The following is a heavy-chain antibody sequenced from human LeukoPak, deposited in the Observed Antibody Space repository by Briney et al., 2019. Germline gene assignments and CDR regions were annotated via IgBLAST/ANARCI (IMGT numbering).Heavy chain of an antibody. CDR1: GYTFTGYY. J-gene: IGHJ4*02. D-gene: IGHD2-2*02. V-gene: IGHV1-2*02. Sequence: ASVKVSCKASGYTFTGYYLHWVRQAPGQGLEWMGRINPNDGGTYYAQRFQGRVTMTRDTSTNTAYMDLSRLTSDDTAVYYCAIPQEYCGSTSCSTLPLDHWGQGTPVTVSS. CDR2: INPNDGGT. CDR3: AIPQEYCGSTSCSTLPLDH.